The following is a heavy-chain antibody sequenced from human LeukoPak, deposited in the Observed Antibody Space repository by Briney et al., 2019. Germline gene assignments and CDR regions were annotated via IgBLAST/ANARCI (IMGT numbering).Heavy chain of an antibody. Sequence: PSETLSLTCTVSGGSISSYYWSWLRQPPGKGLEWIGYIYYSGSTNYNPSLKSRVTISVDTSKNQFSLKMSSMTAADTAVYYCATAKGSVAGLIDYWGQGTLVTVSS. D-gene: IGHD6-19*01. CDR2: IYYSGST. CDR3: ATAKGSVAGLIDY. CDR1: GGSISSYY. J-gene: IGHJ4*02. V-gene: IGHV4-59*01.